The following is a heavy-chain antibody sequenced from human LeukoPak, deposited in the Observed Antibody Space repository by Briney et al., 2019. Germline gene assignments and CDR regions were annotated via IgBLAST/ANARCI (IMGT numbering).Heavy chain of an antibody. D-gene: IGHD2-21*02. V-gene: IGHV1-18*01. J-gene: IGHJ3*02. CDR3: ARVSIYCGGDCYSYDALDI. CDR1: GYTFTSYG. CDR2: ISAYNGNT. Sequence: ASVKVSCKASGYTFTSYGISWVRQAPGQGLEWMGWISAYNGNTNYAQKLQGRVTMTTDTSTSTAYMELRSLRSDDTAVYYCARVSIYCGGDCYSYDALDIWGQGTMVTVSS.